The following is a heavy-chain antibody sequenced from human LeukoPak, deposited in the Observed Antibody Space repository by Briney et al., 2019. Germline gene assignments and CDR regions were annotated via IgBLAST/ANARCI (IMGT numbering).Heavy chain of an antibody. CDR1: GFTFSGHW. CDR2: INQGGSDK. D-gene: IGHD1-14*01. J-gene: IGHJ4*02. CDR3: TRDRSRAEDD. V-gene: IGHV3-7*01. Sequence: GGSLRLSCAASGFTFSGHWMSWVRQAPGKGLESVANINQGGSDKYYVDSVKGRFTLSRDNANNLLYLQMNSLRGEDTAVYYCTRDRSRAEDDWGQGTLVTVSS.